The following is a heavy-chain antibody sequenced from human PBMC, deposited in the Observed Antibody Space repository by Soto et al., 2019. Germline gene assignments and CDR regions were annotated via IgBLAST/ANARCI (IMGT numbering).Heavy chain of an antibody. J-gene: IGHJ5*02. V-gene: IGHV1-69*13. D-gene: IGHD6-25*01. CDR2: IIPIFGTA. Sequence: ASVKVSCKASGGTFSSYAISWVRQAPGQGLEWMGGIIPIFGTANYAQKFQGRVTITADESTSTAYMELSSLRSEDTAVYYCARDQRAGGRDRNMNWFDPWGQGTLVTVSS. CDR3: ARDQRAGGRDRNMNWFDP. CDR1: GGTFSSYA.